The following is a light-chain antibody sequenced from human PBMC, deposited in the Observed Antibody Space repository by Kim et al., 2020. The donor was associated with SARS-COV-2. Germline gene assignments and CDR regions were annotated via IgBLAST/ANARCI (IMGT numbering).Light chain of an antibody. J-gene: IGKJ1*01. Sequence: SEPEGERATITCRASQGIRSWLPWYHRKPGKPPKFWIYDASSWESGFPPRFSGRESGTEFPLTITGRQPDYFAIYHLHKYNRYPTFG. CDR3: HKYNRYPT. CDR1: QGIRSW. CDR2: DAS. V-gene: IGKV1-5*01.